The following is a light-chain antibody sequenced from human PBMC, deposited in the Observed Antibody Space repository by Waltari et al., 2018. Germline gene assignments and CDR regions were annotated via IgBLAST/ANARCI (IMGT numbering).Light chain of an antibody. Sequence: DIQMTQPPSSVSASVGDRVTLTCRASQGIASRLAWYQQKPGKAPKLLIYDASSLHSGVPSRFSGSGSGTDFTLTIRSLQPEDFATYYCQQVNSFPRTFGQGTKVEVK. CDR3: QQVNSFPRT. CDR2: DAS. V-gene: IGKV1-12*01. J-gene: IGKJ1*01. CDR1: QGIASR.